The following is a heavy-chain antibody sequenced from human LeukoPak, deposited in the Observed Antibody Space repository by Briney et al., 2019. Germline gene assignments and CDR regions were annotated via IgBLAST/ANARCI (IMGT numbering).Heavy chain of an antibody. CDR2: IKSKTDGGTI. J-gene: IGHJ6*03. CDR1: GFTFSNAW. V-gene: IGHV3-15*01. Sequence: GGSLRLSCAASGFTFSNAWMSWVRQAPGKGLEWVGRIKSKTDGGTIGYAAPVKGRFTISRDDSKNTLYLQMNSLKTEDTAVYYCSTPYNWNPGGDYYYYMDVWGKGTTVTVSS. D-gene: IGHD1-20*01. CDR3: STPYNWNPGGDYYYYMDV.